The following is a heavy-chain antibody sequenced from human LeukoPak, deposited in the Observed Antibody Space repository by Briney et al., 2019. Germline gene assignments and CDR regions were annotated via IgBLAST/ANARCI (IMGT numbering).Heavy chain of an antibody. CDR3: ARALYSSGWYRGEYYFDY. J-gene: IGHJ4*02. D-gene: IGHD6-19*01. CDR2: IYYSGST. V-gene: IGHV4-59*01. Sequence: PSETLSLTCTVSGGSISSYYWSWIRQPPGKGLEWIGYIYYSGSTNYNPSLKSRVTISVDTSKNQFSLKLSSVTAADTAVYYCARALYSSGWYRGEYYFDYWGPGTLVTVSS. CDR1: GGSISSYY.